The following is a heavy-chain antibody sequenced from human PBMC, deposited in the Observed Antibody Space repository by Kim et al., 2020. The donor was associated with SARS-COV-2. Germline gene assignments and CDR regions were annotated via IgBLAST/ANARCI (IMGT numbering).Heavy chain of an antibody. J-gene: IGHJ6*02. V-gene: IGHV4-34*01. CDR2: INHSGST. CDR1: GGSFSGYY. D-gene: IGHD2-15*01. Sequence: SETLSLTCAVYGGSFSGYYWSWIRQPPGKGLEWIGEINHSGSTNYNPSLKSRVTISVDTSKNQFSLKLSSVTAADTAVYYCARVREWGPYCSGGSCYPTRLYYYGMDVWGQGTTVTVSS. CDR3: ARVREWGPYCSGGSCYPTRLYYYGMDV.